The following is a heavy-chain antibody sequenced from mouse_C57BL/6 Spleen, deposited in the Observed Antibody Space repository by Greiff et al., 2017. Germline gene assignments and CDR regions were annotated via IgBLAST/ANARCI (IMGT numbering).Heavy chain of an antibody. Sequence: VQVVESGPELVKPGASVKISCKASGYAFSSSWMNWVKQRPGKGLEWIGRIYPGDGDTNYNGKFKGKATLTADKSYSTAYMQLSSLTSEDSAVYFCARSNDYGAWFAYWGQGTLVTVSA. CDR3: ARSNDYGAWFAY. J-gene: IGHJ3*01. CDR1: GYAFSSSW. V-gene: IGHV1-82*01. CDR2: IYPGDGDT. D-gene: IGHD2-4*01.